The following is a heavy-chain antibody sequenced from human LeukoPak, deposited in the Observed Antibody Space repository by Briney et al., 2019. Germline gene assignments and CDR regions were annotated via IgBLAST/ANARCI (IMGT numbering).Heavy chain of an antibody. CDR3: AGTRRELLY. Sequence: PGGSLRDPCAASGFTFSNYVMSWVRQAPGRGLEWVSGVSGSGDTPYHAASVKDRFTVSRDNSKNTVYLQINSLRAEDTAVYYCAGTRRELLYWGQGPPVTVSS. D-gene: IGHD1-26*01. CDR1: GFTFSNYV. J-gene: IGHJ4*02. V-gene: IGHV3-23*01. CDR2: VSGSGDTP.